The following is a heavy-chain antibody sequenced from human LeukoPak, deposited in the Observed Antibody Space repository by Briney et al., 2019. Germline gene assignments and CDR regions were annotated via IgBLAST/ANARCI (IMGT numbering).Heavy chain of an antibody. CDR2: INPNSDGI. D-gene: IGHD2-15*01. CDR3: AREGSSCSGGSCYPREANWFDP. Sequence: ASVKVSCKASGYTFTDHYMHWVRQAPGQGLEWMGWINPNSDGINNYAHKFQGRVTMTRDTSISTAYMELSRLRSDDTAVYYCAREGSSCSGGSCYPREANWFDPWGQGTLVTVSS. V-gene: IGHV1-2*07. J-gene: IGHJ5*02. CDR1: GYTFTDHY.